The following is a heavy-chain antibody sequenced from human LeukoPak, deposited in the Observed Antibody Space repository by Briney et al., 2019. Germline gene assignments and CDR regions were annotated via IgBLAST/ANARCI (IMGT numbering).Heavy chain of an antibody. V-gene: IGHV3-49*04. CDR2: IRNKGGRGTV. D-gene: IGHD5-12*01. CDR3: TRAGIVATIGYGMDV. CDR1: GFTFSDYA. J-gene: IGHJ6*02. Sequence: GGSLRLSCTSSGFTFSDYALRWVRQAPGKGLEWVSLIRNKGGRGTVEHVVSVEGTFSISRDASKSIVYLQMNSLQTEDTAVYYCTRAGIVATIGYGMDVWGQGTTVTVSS.